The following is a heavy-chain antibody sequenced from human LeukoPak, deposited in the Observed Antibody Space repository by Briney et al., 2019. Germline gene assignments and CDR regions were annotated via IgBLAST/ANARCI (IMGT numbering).Heavy chain of an antibody. J-gene: IGHJ4*02. Sequence: SVKVSCKASGGTFSSYAISWVRQAPGQGLEWMGRIIPILGIANYAQKFQGRVTITADKSTSTAYMELSSLRSEDTAVYYCARTPYYYGSGSYYFDYWGQGTLVTVSS. CDR1: GGTFSSYA. V-gene: IGHV1-69*04. CDR2: IIPILGIA. CDR3: ARTPYYYGSGSYYFDY. D-gene: IGHD3-10*01.